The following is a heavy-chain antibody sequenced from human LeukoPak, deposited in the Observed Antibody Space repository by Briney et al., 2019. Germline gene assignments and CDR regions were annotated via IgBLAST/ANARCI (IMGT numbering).Heavy chain of an antibody. V-gene: IGHV3-21*01. CDR1: GFTFSSYS. CDR2: ISSSSSYI. D-gene: IGHD1-26*01. CDR3: ARDLLAVGAFGIFDY. Sequence: PGGSLRLSCAASGFTFSSYSMNWVRQAPGKGLEWVSSISSSSSYIYYADSVKGRSTVSRDNAKNSLYLQMNSLRAEDTAVYYCARDLLAVGAFGIFDYWGQGTLVTVSS. J-gene: IGHJ4*02.